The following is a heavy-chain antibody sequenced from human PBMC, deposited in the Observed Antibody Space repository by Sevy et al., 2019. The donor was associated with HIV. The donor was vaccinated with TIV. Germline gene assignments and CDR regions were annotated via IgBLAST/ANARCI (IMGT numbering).Heavy chain of an antibody. CDR1: GFSYSSYG. CDR2: IQYDGSNK. D-gene: IGHD3-10*01. J-gene: IGHJ4*02. CDR3: VKEGGGEGGDH. V-gene: IGHV3-30*02. Sequence: GGSLRLSCAASGFSYSSYGMHWVRQAPGKGLEWVAYIQYDGSNKDYADSVKGRFTISRDNSKNTLDLKMNSLRVEDRAVYYWVKEGGGEGGDHWGQGTLVTVSS.